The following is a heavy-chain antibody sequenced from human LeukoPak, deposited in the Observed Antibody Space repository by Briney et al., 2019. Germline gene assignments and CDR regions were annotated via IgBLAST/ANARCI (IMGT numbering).Heavy chain of an antibody. CDR1: GGSISSGGYS. CDR3: ARDNDGGITLRV. D-gene: IGHD3-10*01. V-gene: IGHV4-30-2*01. CDR2: IYHSGST. J-gene: IGHJ4*02. Sequence: SETLSLTCAVSGGSISSGGYSWSWIRQPPGKGLEWIGYIYHSGSTYYNPSLKSRVTISVDRSKNQFSLKLSSVTAADTAVYYCARDNDGGITLRVWGQGTLVTVSS.